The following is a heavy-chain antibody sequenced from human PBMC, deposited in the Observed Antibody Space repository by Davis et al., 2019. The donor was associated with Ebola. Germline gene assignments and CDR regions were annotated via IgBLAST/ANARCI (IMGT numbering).Heavy chain of an antibody. CDR2: INGDGSTT. Sequence: PGGSLRLSCAASGFTFSHYWMHWVRRAPGKGLVWVSRINGDGSTTTYADSVKGRFTISRDNAKNTLYLQMNSLRVEDTAVYYCARVAYGDSWMWFDPWGQGTLVTVSS. J-gene: IGHJ5*02. V-gene: IGHV3-74*03. D-gene: IGHD4-17*01. CDR1: GFTFSHYW. CDR3: ARVAYGDSWMWFDP.